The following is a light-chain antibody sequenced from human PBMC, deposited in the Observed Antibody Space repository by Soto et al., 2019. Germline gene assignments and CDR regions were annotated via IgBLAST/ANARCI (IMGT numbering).Light chain of an antibody. CDR3: QQYNNWPL. CDR2: GAS. J-gene: IGKJ1*01. Sequence: EIVMTQSPATLSVSPGERATLSCRASQSVSSNLAWYQQKPGQAPRLLIYGASTRATGIPARFSGSGSGTEVTLTISSVQSEDFAVYYCQQYNNWPLFGQGTKVESK. V-gene: IGKV3-15*01. CDR1: QSVSSN.